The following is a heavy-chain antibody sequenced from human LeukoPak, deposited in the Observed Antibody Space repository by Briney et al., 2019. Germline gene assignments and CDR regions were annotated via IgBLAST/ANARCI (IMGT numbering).Heavy chain of an antibody. J-gene: IGHJ3*02. Sequence: GGSLRLSCAASGFTFTNYAMNWVRQAPGKGLEWVSAISGSGGSTYYADSVKGRFTISRDNSKNTLYLQMNSLKASDTAMYYCASRTSPFTVTGADAFDIWGQGTLVTVSS. D-gene: IGHD4-17*01. V-gene: IGHV3-23*01. CDR3: ASRTSPFTVTGADAFDI. CDR1: GFTFTNYA. CDR2: ISGSGGST.